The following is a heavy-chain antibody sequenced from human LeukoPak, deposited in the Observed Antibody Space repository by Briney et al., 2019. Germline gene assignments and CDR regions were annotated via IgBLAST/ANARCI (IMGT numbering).Heavy chain of an antibody. CDR1: GGSFSSYY. CDR2: MYYSGST. V-gene: IGHV4-59*01. J-gene: IGHJ4*02. CDR3: ARGSGDHFEY. D-gene: IGHD1-26*01. Sequence: SETLSLTCTVSGGSFSSYYRSWIRQPPGKGLEWIGYMYYSGSTNYNPSLKSRVTISGDTSKNQFSLKLSSVTAADTAVYYCARGSGDHFEYWGQGTLVTVSS.